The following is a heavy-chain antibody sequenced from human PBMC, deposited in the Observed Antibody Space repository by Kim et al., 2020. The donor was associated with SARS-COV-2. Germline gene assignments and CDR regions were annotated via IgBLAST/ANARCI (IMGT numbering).Heavy chain of an antibody. CDR1: GDSVSSNSAA. Sequence: SQTLSLTCAISGDSVSSNSAAWNWIRQSPSRGLEWLGRTYYRSKWYNDYAVSVKSRITINPDTSKNQFSLQLNSVTPEDTAVHYCARGIRSFSWLVPAFDYWGQGTLVTVSS. V-gene: IGHV6-1*01. CDR3: ARGIRSFSWLVPAFDY. J-gene: IGHJ4*02. CDR2: TYYRSKWYN. D-gene: IGHD6-19*01.